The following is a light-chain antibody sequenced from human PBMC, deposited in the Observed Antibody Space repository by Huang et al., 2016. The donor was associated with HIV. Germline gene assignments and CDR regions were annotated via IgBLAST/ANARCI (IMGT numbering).Light chain of an antibody. CDR3: LQYDTWPRT. V-gene: IGKV3-15*01. CDR1: QSVSDN. J-gene: IGKJ1*01. CDR2: GAS. Sequence: EILMTQSPATLSVSPGERATLSCRASQSVSDNVAWYQQKSGQAPRLLIYGASTRATVIPARFSGSVSGTEFTLTISSLQSEDFGVYWCLQYDTWPRTFGQGTKVEIK.